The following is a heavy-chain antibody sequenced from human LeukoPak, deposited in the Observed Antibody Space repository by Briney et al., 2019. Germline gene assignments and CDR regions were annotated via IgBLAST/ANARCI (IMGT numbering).Heavy chain of an antibody. J-gene: IGHJ4*02. CDR1: GGSISSSSYY. CDR3: ARVSSSWYSFDY. D-gene: IGHD6-13*01. Sequence: SETLSLTCTVSGGSISSSSYYWSWIRQPAGKGLEWIGRIYTSGSTNYNPSLKSRVTMSVDTSKNQFSLKLSSVTAADTAVYYCARVSSSWYSFDYWGQGTLVTVSS. CDR2: IYTSGST. V-gene: IGHV4-61*02.